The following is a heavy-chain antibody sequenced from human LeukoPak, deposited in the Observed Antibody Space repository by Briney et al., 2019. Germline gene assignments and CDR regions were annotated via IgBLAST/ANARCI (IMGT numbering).Heavy chain of an antibody. J-gene: IGHJ5*02. CDR2: INQDGSEK. V-gene: IGHV3-7*01. CDR3: VRGSIVAANFDI. Sequence: PGGSLRLSCAVSGFSLNNYWISWVRQAPGKGLEWVANINQDGSEKYYVDSVKGRFTISRDTAKNSLYLQLNSLRAEDTAVYFCVRGSIVAANFDIWGQGTLVTVSS. CDR1: GFSLNNYW. D-gene: IGHD6-13*01.